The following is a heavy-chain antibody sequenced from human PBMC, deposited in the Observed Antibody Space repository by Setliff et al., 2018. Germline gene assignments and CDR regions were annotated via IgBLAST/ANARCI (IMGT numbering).Heavy chain of an antibody. Sequence: PGGSLRLSCAVSGFTFSNHGMNWVRQVPGKGLVWVSRINGDGTITNYADSVKGRFTISRDNAKNTLYLQMNSLRGEDTAVYFCASIDWGENFYNMDVWGKGTTGTVSS. CDR1: GFTFSNHG. J-gene: IGHJ6*03. CDR3: ASIDWGENFYNMDV. V-gene: IGHV3-74*01. CDR2: INGDGTIT. D-gene: IGHD7-27*01.